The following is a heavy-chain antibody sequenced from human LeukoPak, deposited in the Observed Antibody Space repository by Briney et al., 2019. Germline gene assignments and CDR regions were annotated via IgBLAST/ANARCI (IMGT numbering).Heavy chain of an antibody. CDR1: GFTFSSYS. V-gene: IGHV3-21*01. CDR3: ARDYDFWSGPNWFDP. J-gene: IGHJ5*02. D-gene: IGHD3-3*01. Sequence: PGGSLRLSCAASGFTFSSYSMNWVRQAPEKGLEWVSSISSSSSYIYYADSVKGRFTISRDNAKNSLYLQMNSLRAEDTAVYYCARDYDFWSGPNWFDPWGQGTLVTVSS. CDR2: ISSSSSYI.